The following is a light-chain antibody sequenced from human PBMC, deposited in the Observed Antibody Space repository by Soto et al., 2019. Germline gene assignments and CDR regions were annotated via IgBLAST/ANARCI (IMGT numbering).Light chain of an antibody. CDR2: KAS. CDR3: QQYNSYSRT. Sequence: DIQMTQSPSTLSASVGDRVTITCRANQSISTWLAWYQQEPGKAPKLLIYKASHLDSGVPSRFSGSGSGTEFTLTISSLQPDEFATYYCQQYNSYSRTFGQGNKVEIK. CDR1: QSISTW. J-gene: IGKJ1*01. V-gene: IGKV1-5*03.